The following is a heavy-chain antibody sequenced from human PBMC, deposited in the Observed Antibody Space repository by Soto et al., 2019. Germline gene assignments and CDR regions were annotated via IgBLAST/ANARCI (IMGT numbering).Heavy chain of an antibody. J-gene: IGHJ6*02. Sequence: QVRLEQSGAEVKKPGPSVRVSCKVSGGTFSSHSINWLRQAPGQGPEWMGGIIPIFGTENYAQKFQGRVTITADESTSTAYMELSSLTSEDTALYYCSTSVYCSTTRCYYYYGLDVWGQGTTVIVSS. V-gene: IGHV1-69*01. CDR1: GGTFSSHS. CDR2: IIPIFGTE. CDR3: STSVYCSTTRCYYYYGLDV. D-gene: IGHD2-2*01.